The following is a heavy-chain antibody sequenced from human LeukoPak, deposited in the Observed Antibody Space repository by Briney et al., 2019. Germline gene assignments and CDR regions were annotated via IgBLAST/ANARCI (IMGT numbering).Heavy chain of an antibody. V-gene: IGHV3-13*01. J-gene: IGHJ6*02. CDR1: GFTLSSYD. CDR3: ARDRHGMAV. CDR2: IGVAGDT. Sequence: GGSLRLSCAASGFTLSSYDMHWVRQVTGKGLERVSAIGVAGDTYYPGSVKGRFIITRENAKNSLYLQMNSLRVEDTAVYYCARDRHGMAVWGQGTTVVVSS.